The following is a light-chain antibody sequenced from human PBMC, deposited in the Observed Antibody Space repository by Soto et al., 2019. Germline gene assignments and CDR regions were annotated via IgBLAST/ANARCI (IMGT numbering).Light chain of an antibody. J-gene: IGLJ2*01. CDR1: SSNIGTGYD. CDR3: QSYDSSLSGPV. V-gene: IGLV1-40*01. Sequence: QSVLTQPPSVSGAPGQRVTFSCTGSSSNIGTGYDVHWYQQLPGTAPKLLIYGNSNRPSGVPDRFSGSKSGTSASLAITGLQAEDEADYYCQSYDSSLSGPVFGGGTKLTVL. CDR2: GNS.